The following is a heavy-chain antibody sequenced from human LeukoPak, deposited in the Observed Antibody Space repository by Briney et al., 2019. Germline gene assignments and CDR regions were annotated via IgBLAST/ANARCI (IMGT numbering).Heavy chain of an antibody. CDR2: ISYDGGNK. Sequence: GGSLRLSCAASGFTFSSYGMHWVRQAPGKGLEWLAVISYDGGNKYYADSVKGRFAISRDNSKNTLYLQMNSLRAEDTAVYYCARNFDSSGYYSDAFDIWGPGTMVTVSS. V-gene: IGHV3-30*03. CDR1: GFTFSSYG. CDR3: ARNFDSSGYYSDAFDI. D-gene: IGHD3-22*01. J-gene: IGHJ3*02.